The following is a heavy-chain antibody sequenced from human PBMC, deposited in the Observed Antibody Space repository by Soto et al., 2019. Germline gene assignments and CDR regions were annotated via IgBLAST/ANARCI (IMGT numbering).Heavy chain of an antibody. J-gene: IGHJ5*02. Sequence: ASVKVSCKASGGTFSSYAISWVRQAPGQGLEWMGGTIPIFGTANYAQKFQGRVTITADKSTSTAYMELSSLRSEDTAVYYCAIRIGLRRIFGVAPLNNWFDPWGQGTLVTVSS. CDR2: TIPIFGTA. CDR1: GGTFSSYA. V-gene: IGHV1-69*06. D-gene: IGHD3-3*01. CDR3: AIRIGLRRIFGVAPLNNWFDP.